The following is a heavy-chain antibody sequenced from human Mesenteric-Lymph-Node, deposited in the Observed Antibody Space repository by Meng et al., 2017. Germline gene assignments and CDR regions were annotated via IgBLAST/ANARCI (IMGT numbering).Heavy chain of an antibody. CDR3: AKAALNTGWHLNWFHP. CDR2: ISGSGVDT. V-gene: IGHV3-23*01. D-gene: IGHD6-19*01. Sequence: GASLKISCAASGFTFSNYAMSWVRQAPAWGLEWVSAISGSGVDTYYADSVKGRFTISRDNSKNTLCLQMNGLSGEDTAVYYCAKAALNTGWHLNWFHPWGQGTLVTVSS. J-gene: IGHJ5*02. CDR1: GFTFSNYA.